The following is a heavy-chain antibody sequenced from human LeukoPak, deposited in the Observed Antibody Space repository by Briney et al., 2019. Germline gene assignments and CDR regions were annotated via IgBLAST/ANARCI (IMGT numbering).Heavy chain of an antibody. CDR1: GFTFSDYY. Sequence: GRSLRLSCAASGFTFSDYYMSWIRQAPGKGLEWISFITSSSGYTYSADSVKGRFIISRDNAKNSLYLQMNSLRVEDTAVYFCARVEKWTNLVRYYFDNWGQGTLVTVAS. D-gene: IGHD1-14*01. CDR3: ARVEKWTNLVRYYFDN. J-gene: IGHJ4*02. V-gene: IGHV3-11*05. CDR2: ITSSSGYT.